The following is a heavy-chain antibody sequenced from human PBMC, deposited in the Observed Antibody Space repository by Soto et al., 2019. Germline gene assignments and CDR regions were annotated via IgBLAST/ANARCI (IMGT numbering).Heavy chain of an antibody. CDR2: IYYSGST. CDR1: GGSISSYY. CDR3: AREIVSGYCSSTSCYASNAFDI. Sequence: SETLSLTCTVSGGSISSYYWSWIRQPPGKGLEWIGYIYYSGSTNYNPSLKSRVTISVDTPKNQFSLKLSSVTAADTAVYYCAREIVSGYCSSTSCYASNAFDIWGQGKMVTVSS. J-gene: IGHJ3*02. V-gene: IGHV4-59*01. D-gene: IGHD2-2*01.